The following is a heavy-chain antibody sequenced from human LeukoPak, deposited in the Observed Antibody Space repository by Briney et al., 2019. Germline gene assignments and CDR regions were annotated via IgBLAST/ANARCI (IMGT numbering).Heavy chain of an antibody. CDR1: GFTLSNHW. V-gene: IGHV3-7*01. D-gene: IGHD2/OR15-2a*01. J-gene: IGHJ3*02. Sequence: PGGSLRLSCAASGFTLSNHWMFWVRQAPEKGLEWVANINRDGSVVYYVDSVKGRFTISRDNAKNSLYLQMNSLRADDTALYFCTRDFSPQFSGKYYDAFDMWGQGTMVTVS. CDR3: TRDFSPQFSGKYYDAFDM. CDR2: INRDGSVV.